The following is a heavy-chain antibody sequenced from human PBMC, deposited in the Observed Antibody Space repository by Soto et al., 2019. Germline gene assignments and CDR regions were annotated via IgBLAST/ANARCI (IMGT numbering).Heavy chain of an antibody. CDR2: ISAYNGNT. CDR1: GYTFTSYG. Sequence: QVQLVQSGAEVKKPGASVKVSCKASGYTFTSYGISWVRQAPGQGLEWMGWISAYNGNTNYAQKRQGRVTMTTDTSTSTAYMELRSLRSDDTAVYYCARVKYSPPYYYCCGMDVWGQGTTVTVSS. D-gene: IGHD5-18*01. CDR3: ARVKYSPPYYYCCGMDV. V-gene: IGHV1-18*01. J-gene: IGHJ6*02.